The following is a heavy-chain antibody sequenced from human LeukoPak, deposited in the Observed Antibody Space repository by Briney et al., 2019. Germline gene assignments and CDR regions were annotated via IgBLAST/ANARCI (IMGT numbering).Heavy chain of an antibody. D-gene: IGHD1-26*01. J-gene: IGHJ6*03. V-gene: IGHV5-51*01. CDR1: GYSFTSYW. CDR2: IYPGDSDT. CDR3: ARFGTVGATEYYYYYMDV. Sequence: AGESLKISCKGSGYSFTSYWIGWVRQMPGKGLKGMGIIYPGDSDTRYSPSFQGQVTISADKSISTAYLQWSSLKASDTAMYYCARFGTVGATEYYYYYMDVWGKGTTVTVSS.